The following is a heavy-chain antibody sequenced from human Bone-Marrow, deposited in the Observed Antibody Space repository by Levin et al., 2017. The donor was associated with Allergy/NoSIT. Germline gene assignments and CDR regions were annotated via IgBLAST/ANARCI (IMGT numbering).Heavy chain of an antibody. Sequence: SQTLSLTCIVPGASISSSYWTWLRPPPGKGLEWIGYIYKSGTTSYNPSLKSRVTISVDTSKKKVSLKVNSVTAADTAVYYCARGGVLRYCSSTNCYAGLDNWGQGTLVTVSS. CDR1: GASISSSY. V-gene: IGHV4-59*01. D-gene: IGHD2-2*01. J-gene: IGHJ4*02. CDR2: IYKSGTT. CDR3: ARGGVLRYCSSTNCYAGLDN.